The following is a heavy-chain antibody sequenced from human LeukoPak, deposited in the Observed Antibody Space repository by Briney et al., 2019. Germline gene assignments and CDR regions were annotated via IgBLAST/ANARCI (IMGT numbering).Heavy chain of an antibody. D-gene: IGHD1-26*01. V-gene: IGHV1-2*02. Sequence: ASVKVSCKASGYTFTGYYMHWVRQAPGQGLEWMGWINPNSGDTNYAQKFQGRVTMTRDTSISTAYMDLSRLRSDDTAVYYCARLGRYGSQLDYWGQGTPVTVSS. J-gene: IGHJ4*02. CDR2: INPNSGDT. CDR3: ARLGRYGSQLDY. CDR1: GYTFTGYY.